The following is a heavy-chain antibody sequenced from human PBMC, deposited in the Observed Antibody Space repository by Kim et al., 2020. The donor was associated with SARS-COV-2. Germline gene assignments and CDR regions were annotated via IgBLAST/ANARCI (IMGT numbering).Heavy chain of an antibody. J-gene: IGHJ4*02. CDR1: GFTFTGYA. Sequence: GGSLRLSCTTSGFTFTGYAMSWVRQAPGKGLEWVSSIDGSDGTTYYVDSVKGRFTISTDNSKNTLYLQMNSLRADDTAVYYCMKGGWGWIWDHWGQGT. CDR3: MKGGWGWIWDH. CDR2: IDGSDGTT. D-gene: IGHD2-2*03. V-gene: IGHV3-23*01.